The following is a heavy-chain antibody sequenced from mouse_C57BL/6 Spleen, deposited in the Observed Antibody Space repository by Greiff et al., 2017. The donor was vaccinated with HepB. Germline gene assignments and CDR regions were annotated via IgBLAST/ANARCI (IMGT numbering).Heavy chain of an antibody. D-gene: IGHD4-1*01. CDR3: ARGSGTDFDY. Sequence: VQLQESGAELVRPGTSVKVSCKASGYAFTNYLIEWVKQRPGQGLEWIGVINPGSGGTNYNEKFKGKATLTADKSSSTAYMQLSSLTSEDSAVYFCARGSGTDFDYWGQGTTLTVSS. CDR2: INPGSGGT. J-gene: IGHJ2*01. V-gene: IGHV1-54*01. CDR1: GYAFTNYL.